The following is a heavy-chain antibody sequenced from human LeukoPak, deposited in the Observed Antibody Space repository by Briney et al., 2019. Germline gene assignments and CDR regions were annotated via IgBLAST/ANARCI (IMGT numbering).Heavy chain of an antibody. Sequence: ASVKVSCKASGYTFTSYGISWVRQAPGQGLEWMGWISAYNGNTNYAQKLQGRVTMTTDTSTSTPYMELRSLRSDDTAVYYCARLIAAADDFDYWGQGTLVTVSS. CDR1: GYTFTSYG. V-gene: IGHV1-18*01. D-gene: IGHD6-13*01. CDR2: ISAYNGNT. CDR3: ARLIAAADDFDY. J-gene: IGHJ4*02.